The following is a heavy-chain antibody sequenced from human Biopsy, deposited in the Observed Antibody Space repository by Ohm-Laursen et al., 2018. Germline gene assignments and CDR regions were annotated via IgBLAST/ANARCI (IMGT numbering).Heavy chain of an antibody. Sequence: ESLKISCKASGYDFLDFHIHWVRQVPGQGLEWIGHINPHTGVTKYAQKFLDRITMTGDTSISTAYMDLSRLTSADTGIYYCARPSGGVSTIGFDPWGQGTLVIVSS. V-gene: IGHV1-2*05. D-gene: IGHD5/OR15-5a*01. CDR1: GYDFLDFH. J-gene: IGHJ5*02. CDR3: ARPSGGVSTIGFDP. CDR2: INPHTGVT.